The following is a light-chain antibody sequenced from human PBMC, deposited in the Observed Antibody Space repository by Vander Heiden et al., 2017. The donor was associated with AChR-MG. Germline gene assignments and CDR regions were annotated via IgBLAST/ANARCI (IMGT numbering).Light chain of an antibody. CDR1: SSDVGGYNY. CDR3: SSYSITSTLL. CDR2: DVS. V-gene: IGLV2-14*03. J-gene: IGLJ1*01. Sequence: QSALTQPASVSGSPGQSITISCTGTSSDVGGYNYVSWYQQHPGKAPKLLIYDVSNRPSGVSNRFSSSKSGNTASLTISGLQAEDEADYYCSSYSITSTLLFGTGTEVTVL.